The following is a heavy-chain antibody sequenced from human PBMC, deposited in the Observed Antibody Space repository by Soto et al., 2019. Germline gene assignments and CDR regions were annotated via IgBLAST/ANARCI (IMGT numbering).Heavy chain of an antibody. CDR1: GFSLTTSGAG. V-gene: IGHV2-5*01. CDR2: ISWKDAK. CDR3: AHRYGVNYFRCYFDS. Sequence: QITLKESGPTLVQPTQTLTLTCTYSGFSLTTSGAGVGWIRQPPGKALEWLALISWKDAKLYNPGLESRLTITKDTSKNQVILTLTNMDPVDTATYFCAHRYGVNYFRCYFDSLGQGTLVSVSS. D-gene: IGHD4-17*01. J-gene: IGHJ4*02.